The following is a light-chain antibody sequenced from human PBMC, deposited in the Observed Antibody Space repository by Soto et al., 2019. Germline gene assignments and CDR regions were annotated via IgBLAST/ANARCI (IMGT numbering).Light chain of an antibody. J-gene: IGKJ1*01. Sequence: DIQMTLAPSTLSASVGDCVTITCRASHSLSSWSAWSQQQPATAHNLLIHKESSLESGVASPFSVSGSGTESNLTLTSLHPDPFATYYYHYYNSYPWTFGQGTKVDIK. CDR1: HSLSSW. CDR3: HYYNSYPWT. CDR2: KES. V-gene: IGKV1-5*03.